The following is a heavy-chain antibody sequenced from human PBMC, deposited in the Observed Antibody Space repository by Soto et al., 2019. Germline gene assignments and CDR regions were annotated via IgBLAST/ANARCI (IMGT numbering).Heavy chain of an antibody. V-gene: IGHV3-48*01. CDR2: ISSSSSTI. Sequence: EVQLVESGGGLVQPGGSLRLSCAASGFTFSSYSMNWVRQTPGKGLECVSYISSSSSTIYYADSVKGRFTISRDNAKNSLYLQMNSLRAEDTAVYYCARPIAVAPAYFDYWGQVTLVNVSA. J-gene: IGHJ4*02. CDR3: ARPIAVAPAYFDY. CDR1: GFTFSSYS. D-gene: IGHD6-19*01.